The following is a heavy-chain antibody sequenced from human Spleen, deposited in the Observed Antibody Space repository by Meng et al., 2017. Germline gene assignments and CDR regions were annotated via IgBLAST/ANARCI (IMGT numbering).Heavy chain of an antibody. CDR2: IAAADDTA. Sequence: EVQLLESGGGLVQPGWSLRLSCVAAGFTFSDYPMSWVRQAPGKGLEWVSTIAAADDTAYYADSVKGRFTISRDNSKNTLYLQMDSLRADDTAIFYCARLYSSSEGRHWGQGALVTVSS. D-gene: IGHD6-6*01. V-gene: IGHV3-23*01. J-gene: IGHJ4*02. CDR1: GFTFSDYP. CDR3: ARLYSSSEGRH.